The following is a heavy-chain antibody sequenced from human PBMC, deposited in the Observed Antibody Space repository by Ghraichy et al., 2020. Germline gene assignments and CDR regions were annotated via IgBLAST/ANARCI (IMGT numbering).Heavy chain of an antibody. V-gene: IGHV1-24*01. Sequence: ASVKVSCKVSGYTLTELSMHWVRQAPGKGLEWMGGFDPEDGETIYAQKFQGRVTMTEDTSTDTAYMGLSSLRSEDTAVYYCATEPERWPTQPNGMDVWGQGTTVTVSS. J-gene: IGHJ6*02. D-gene: IGHD1-14*01. CDR1: GYTLTELS. CDR3: ATEPERWPTQPNGMDV. CDR2: FDPEDGET.